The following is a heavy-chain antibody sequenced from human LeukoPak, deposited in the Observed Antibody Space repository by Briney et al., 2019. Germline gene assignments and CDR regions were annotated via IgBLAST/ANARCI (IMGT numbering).Heavy chain of an antibody. V-gene: IGHV3-30-3*01. CDR3: ARDGSSLYYYYYYGMDV. D-gene: IGHD5-12*01. CDR2: ISYDGSNK. CDR1: GFTFSSYA. Sequence: GGSLRLSCAASGFTFSSYAMHWVRQAPGKGLEWVAVISYDGSNKYYADSVKGRFTISRDNSKNTLYLQMNSLRAEDTAVYYCARDGSSLYYYYYYGMDVWGQGTTVTVSS. J-gene: IGHJ6*02.